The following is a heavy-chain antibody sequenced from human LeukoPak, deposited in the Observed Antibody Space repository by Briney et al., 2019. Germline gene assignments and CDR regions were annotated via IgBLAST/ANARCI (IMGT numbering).Heavy chain of an antibody. D-gene: IGHD3-10*01. V-gene: IGHV1-18*01. Sequence: ASVKVSCKASGYTLNTYGISWVRQAPGQGLEWMGWSSGYNGDTNYAQKVQGRVTITADKSTSTAYMELSSLRSEDTAVYYCAREIGGSGSYTFDYWGQGTLVTVSS. CDR3: AREIGGSGSYTFDY. CDR2: SSGYNGDT. CDR1: GYTLNTYG. J-gene: IGHJ4*02.